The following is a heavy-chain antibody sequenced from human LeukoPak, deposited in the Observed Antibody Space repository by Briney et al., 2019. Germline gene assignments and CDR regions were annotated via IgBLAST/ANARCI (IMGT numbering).Heavy chain of an antibody. J-gene: IGHJ4*02. CDR1: GGSISSSSYY. D-gene: IGHD3-10*01. Sequence: SETLSLTCTVSGGSISSSSYYWGWIRQPPGTGLEWIGSIYYSGSTYYNPSLKSRVTISVDTSKNQFSLKLSSVTAADTAVYYCARLVWFGDLEFDYWGQGTLVTVSS. V-gene: IGHV4-39*01. CDR2: IYYSGST. CDR3: ARLVWFGDLEFDY.